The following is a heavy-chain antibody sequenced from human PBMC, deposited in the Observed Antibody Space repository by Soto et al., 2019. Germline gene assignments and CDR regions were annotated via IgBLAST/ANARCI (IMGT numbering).Heavy chain of an antibody. J-gene: IGHJ5*02. D-gene: IGHD6-6*01. CDR1: GGSISSGGYY. V-gene: IGHV4-31*03. CDR3: ARAGHSSSSEGANWFDP. CDR2: IYYSGST. Sequence: SETLSLTCTVSGGSISSGGYYWSWIRQHPGKGLAWIGYIYYSGSTYFHPSLKSRLTISVDTSKNQFSLQLSSVTAADTAVYYCARAGHSSSSEGANWFDPWGQGTLVTVSS.